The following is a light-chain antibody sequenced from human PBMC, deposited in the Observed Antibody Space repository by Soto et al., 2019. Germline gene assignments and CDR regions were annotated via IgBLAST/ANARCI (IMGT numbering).Light chain of an antibody. CDR2: EDD. Sequence: QSVVTQTPSVSAAPGQTVTISCSGSNSNIGNNYVSWYQQLPGTAPKLLIYEDDKRPSGIPDRFSGSKSGTSSTLAITGLQTGDEADYYCGTWDDSPNTVVFGGGTKVTVL. J-gene: IGLJ3*02. CDR1: NSNIGNNY. CDR3: GTWDDSPNTVV. V-gene: IGLV1-51*01.